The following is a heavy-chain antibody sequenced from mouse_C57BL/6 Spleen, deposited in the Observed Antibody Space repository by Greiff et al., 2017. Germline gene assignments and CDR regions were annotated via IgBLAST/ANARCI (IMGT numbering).Heavy chain of an antibody. V-gene: IGHV1-80*01. Sequence: VQLQQSGAELVKPGASVKISCTASGFAFSSYWMNWVKQRPGKGLEWIGQIYPGDGDTNYNGKFQGKATLTADKSSSTAYMQLSSLTSEDSAVYICAKEGYYVSSYGYFDVWGTGTTVTVSS. CDR1: GFAFSSYW. D-gene: IGHD1-1*01. J-gene: IGHJ1*03. CDR3: AKEGYYVSSYGYFDV. CDR2: IYPGDGDT.